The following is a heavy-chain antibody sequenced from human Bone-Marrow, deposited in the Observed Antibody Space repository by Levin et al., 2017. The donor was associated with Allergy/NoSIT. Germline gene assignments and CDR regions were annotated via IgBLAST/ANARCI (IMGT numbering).Heavy chain of an antibody. CDR1: GFTFSSYG. V-gene: IGHV3-30*18. CDR2: ISYDGSNK. D-gene: IGHD3/OR15-3a*01. CDR3: AKDHLDSDSEAYYYYDGMDV. Sequence: GGSLRLSCAASGFTFSSYGMHWVRQAPGKGLEWVAVISYDGSNKYYADSVKGRFTISRDNSKNTLYLQMNSLRAEDTAVYYCAKDHLDSDSEAYYYYDGMDVWGQGTTVTVSS. J-gene: IGHJ6*02.